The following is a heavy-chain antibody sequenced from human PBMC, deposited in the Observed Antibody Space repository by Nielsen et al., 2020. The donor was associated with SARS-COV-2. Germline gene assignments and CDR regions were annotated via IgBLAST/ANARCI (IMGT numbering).Heavy chain of an antibody. J-gene: IGHJ4*02. Sequence: SETLSLTCTVSGGSISSSSYYWGWIRQPPGKGLEWIGSIYYSGSTYYNPSLKSRVTISVDTSKNQFSLKLSSVTAADTAVYYCARHNTIFGVVGLDYWGQGTLVTVS. D-gene: IGHD3-3*01. CDR3: ARHNTIFGVVGLDY. CDR1: GGSISSSSYY. CDR2: IYYSGST. V-gene: IGHV4-39*01.